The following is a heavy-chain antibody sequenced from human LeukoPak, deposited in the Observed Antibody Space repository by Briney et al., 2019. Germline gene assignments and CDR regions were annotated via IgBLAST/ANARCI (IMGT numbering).Heavy chain of an antibody. D-gene: IGHD5-18*01. V-gene: IGHV4-31*03. CDR2: IYYSGST. Sequence: PSETLSLTCTVSGGSISSGGYYWSWIRQHPGKGLEWIGYIYYSGSTYYNPSLKSRVTISVDTSKNQFSLKLSSVTAADTAVYYCARRHYGYHNWFDPWGQGTLVTVSS. CDR1: GGSISSGGYY. J-gene: IGHJ5*02. CDR3: ARRHYGYHNWFDP.